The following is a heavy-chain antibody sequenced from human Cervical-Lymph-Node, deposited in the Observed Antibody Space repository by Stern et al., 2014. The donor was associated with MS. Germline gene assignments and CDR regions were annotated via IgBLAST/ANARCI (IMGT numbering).Heavy chain of an antibody. J-gene: IGHJ6*02. CDR1: GFSLSADGVG. CDR2: IYWDDDD. CDR3: AHSFGSVSGTYSGMDV. V-gene: IGHV2-5*02. Sequence: QVTLKESGPSLVRPTQTVTLTCTVSGFSLSADGVGVGWLRQAPVKALYWLALIYWDDDDRYSQSLKNRLTIKKDTSKNQVVLTMTDMDPEDTGTYYCAHSFGSVSGTYSGMDVWGQGTTVTVS. D-gene: IGHD1-7*01.